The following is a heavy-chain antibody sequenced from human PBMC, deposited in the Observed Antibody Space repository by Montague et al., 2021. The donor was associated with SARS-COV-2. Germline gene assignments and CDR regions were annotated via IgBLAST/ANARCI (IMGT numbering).Heavy chain of an antibody. D-gene: IGHD1-1*01. J-gene: IGHJ4*02. Sequence: SETLSLTCAVSGGSVSSYYWGWIRQAPGKRLDWIGYVLSTGGTKYNPSLKTRVTLSLDTPKKHCSLKLKSVTAADTAVYYCVRAQNPCFFANCVNYFEVWGLGALVTVSS. V-gene: IGHV4-59*02. CDR3: VRAQNPCFFANCVNYFEV. CDR2: VLSTGGT. CDR1: GGSVSSYY.